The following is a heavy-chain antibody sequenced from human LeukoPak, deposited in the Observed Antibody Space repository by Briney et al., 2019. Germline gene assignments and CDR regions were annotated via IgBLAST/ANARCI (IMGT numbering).Heavy chain of an antibody. Sequence: SETLSLTCTVSGGSISGSNSYWGWIRQPPGKGLEWIGGIFYSGSTYYNPSLKSRVTISVDTSKNQFSLKLSSVTAADTAVYYCARLLDSWYVPIGYWGQGTLVTVSS. CDR2: IFYSGST. V-gene: IGHV4-39*01. CDR1: GGSISGSNSY. J-gene: IGHJ4*02. D-gene: IGHD6-13*01. CDR3: ARLLDSWYVPIGY.